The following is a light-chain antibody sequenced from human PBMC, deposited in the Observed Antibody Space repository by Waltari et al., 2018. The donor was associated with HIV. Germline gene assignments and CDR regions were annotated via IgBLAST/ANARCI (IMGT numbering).Light chain of an antibody. CDR1: SSDIGAYDS. J-gene: IGLJ3*02. CDR2: EVT. V-gene: IGLV2-8*01. CDR3: SSYGDSLRVL. Sequence: QSALTQPHSASGSLGQSVTISCTGSSSDIGAYDSVSWFQQHPRSAPKLLLYEVTRRPSSVSDRFSGSRSGSTAFLTDAGLQPDDEATYFCSSYGDSLRVLFGGGTNVTVL.